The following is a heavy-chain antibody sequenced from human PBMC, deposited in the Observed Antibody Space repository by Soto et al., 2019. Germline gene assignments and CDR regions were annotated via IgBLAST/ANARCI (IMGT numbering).Heavy chain of an antibody. J-gene: IGHJ4*02. D-gene: IGHD6-13*01. V-gene: IGHV3-23*01. CDR3: AKIKAAAGSDK. CDR2: ISASADST. Sequence: GGSLRLSCAASGFTFSSYAMSWVRQAPGKGLEWVSLISASADSTYYADSVKGRFTISRDNSMNTLYLQMNSLRAEDTAAYYCAKIKAAAGSDKWGQGTPVTVSS. CDR1: GFTFSSYA.